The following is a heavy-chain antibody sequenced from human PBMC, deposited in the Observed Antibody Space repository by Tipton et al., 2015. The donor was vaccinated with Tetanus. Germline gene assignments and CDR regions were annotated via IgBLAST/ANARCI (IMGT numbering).Heavy chain of an antibody. CDR1: GGSISSYY. D-gene: IGHD4-17*01. V-gene: IGHV4-59*01. Sequence: LRLSCTVSGGSISSYYWSWIRQPPGKGLEWIGYIYYSGSTNYNPSLKSRVTISVDTSKNQFSLKLSSVTAADTAVYYCARGGRYDYGVQGWFAPWGQGPLVIVSS. J-gene: IGHJ5*02. CDR3: ARGGRYDYGVQGWFAP. CDR2: IYYSGST.